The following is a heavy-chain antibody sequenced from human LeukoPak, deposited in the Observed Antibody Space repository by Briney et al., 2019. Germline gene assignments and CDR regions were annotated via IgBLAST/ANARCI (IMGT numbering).Heavy chain of an antibody. V-gene: IGHV4-34*01. CDR1: GGSFSGYY. CDR2: INHSGST. D-gene: IGHD2-15*01. CDR3: ARGRCSGGSCYKGHFQH. Sequence: PSETLSLTCAVYGGSFSGYYWSWIRQPPGKGLEWIGEINHSGSTNNNPSLKSRVTISVDTSKNQFSLKLSSVTAADTAVYYCARGRCSGGSCYKGHFQHWGQGTLVTVSS. J-gene: IGHJ1*01.